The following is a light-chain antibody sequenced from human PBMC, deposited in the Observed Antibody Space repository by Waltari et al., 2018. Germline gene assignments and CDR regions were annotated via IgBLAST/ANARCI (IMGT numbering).Light chain of an antibody. Sequence: SYELTQPPSVSVSLGQMARITCSGEALPKKYAYWYQQKPGQFPVLVIYKDSERPSGIPERFSGSSSGTIVTLTISGVQAEDEADYYCLSADSSATYVVFGGVTKLTVL. CDR1: ALPKKY. CDR2: KDS. V-gene: IGLV3-16*01. J-gene: IGLJ2*01. CDR3: LSADSSATYVV.